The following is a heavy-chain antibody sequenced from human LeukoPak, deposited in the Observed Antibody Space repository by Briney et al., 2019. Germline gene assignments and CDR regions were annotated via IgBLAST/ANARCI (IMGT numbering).Heavy chain of an antibody. CDR3: AREGSSGYLDY. D-gene: IGHD3-22*01. CDR1: GGSISSSSYY. CDR2: IYYSGST. Sequence: PSETLSLTCTVSGGSISSSSYYWGWIRQPPGKGLEWIGSIYYSGSTYYNPSLKSRVTISVDTSKNQFSLKLSSVTAADTAVYYCAREGSSGYLDYWGQGTLVTVSS. V-gene: IGHV4-39*07. J-gene: IGHJ4*02.